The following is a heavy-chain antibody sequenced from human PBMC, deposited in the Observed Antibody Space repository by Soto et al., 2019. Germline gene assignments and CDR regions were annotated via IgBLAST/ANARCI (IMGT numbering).Heavy chain of an antibody. CDR3: VMVDNYVTPTPQDV. CDR2: ISPYTGNT. CDR1: GYIFVNYG. V-gene: IGHV1-18*01. J-gene: IGHJ6*02. D-gene: IGHD3-16*01. Sequence: QVQLVQSGDEVKKPGASVKVSCKASGYIFVNYGIAWVRQAPGQGLEWMGWISPYTGNTHSATKIQGRLTMTTATSTCTAYMDLGSLTSDDTAVYYCVMVDNYVTPTPQDVWGQGTTVTVSS.